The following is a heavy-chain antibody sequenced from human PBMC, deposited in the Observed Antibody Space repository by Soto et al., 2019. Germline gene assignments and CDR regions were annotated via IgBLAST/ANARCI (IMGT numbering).Heavy chain of an antibody. J-gene: IGHJ4*02. CDR1: GFTFSSYA. CDR3: AKRAVAYNYDSSGYPYYFDY. CDR2: ISGSGGST. V-gene: IGHV3-23*01. D-gene: IGHD3-22*01. Sequence: GGSLRLSCAASGFTFSSYAMSWVRQAPGKGQEWVSAISGSGGSTYYADSVKGRFTISRDNSKNTLYLQMNSLRAEDTAVYYCAKRAVAYNYDSSGYPYYFDYWGQGTLVTVSS.